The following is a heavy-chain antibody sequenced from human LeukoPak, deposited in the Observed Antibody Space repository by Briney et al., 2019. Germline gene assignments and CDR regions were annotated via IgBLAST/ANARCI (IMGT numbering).Heavy chain of an antibody. J-gene: IGHJ3*02. CDR3: ARGYYDSSGYFAFDI. D-gene: IGHD3-22*01. Sequence: PSETLSLTCAVYGGSFSGYYWSWIRQPPGKGLEWIGEINHSGSTNYNPSLKSRVTISVDRSKNQFSLKLSSVTAADTAVYYCARGYYDSSGYFAFDIWGQGTMVTVSS. CDR1: GGSFSGYY. CDR2: INHSGST. V-gene: IGHV4-34*01.